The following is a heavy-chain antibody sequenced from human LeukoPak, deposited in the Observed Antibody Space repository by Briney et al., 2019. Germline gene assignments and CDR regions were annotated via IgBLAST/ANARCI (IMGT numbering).Heavy chain of an antibody. D-gene: IGHD2-2*01. CDR2: IKHDGSEK. J-gene: IGHJ6*02. Sequence: GGSLRLSCAASGLTFSNYWMSWVRQAPGKGLEWVANIKHDGSEKYYVDSVKGRFTISRDNAKNSLYLQMNSLRAEDTAVYYCDLHCSSSSCYLYGMDVWGQGTTVTVSS. CDR3: DLHCSSSSCYLYGMDV. V-gene: IGHV3-7*01. CDR1: GLTFSNYW.